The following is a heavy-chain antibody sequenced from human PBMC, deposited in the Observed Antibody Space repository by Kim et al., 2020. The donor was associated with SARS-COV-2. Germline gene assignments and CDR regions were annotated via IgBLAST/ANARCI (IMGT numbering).Heavy chain of an antibody. D-gene: IGHD2-2*01. V-gene: IGHV1-3*01. CDR2: INAGNGNT. J-gene: IGHJ5*02. CDR1: GYTFTSYA. Sequence: ASVKVSCKASGYTFTSYAMHWVRQAPGQRLEWMGWINAGNGNTKYSQKFQGRVTITRDTSASTAYMELSSLRSEDTPVYYCARGDCSSTSCYRNNWFDPWGQGTLVTVSS. CDR3: ARGDCSSTSCYRNNWFDP.